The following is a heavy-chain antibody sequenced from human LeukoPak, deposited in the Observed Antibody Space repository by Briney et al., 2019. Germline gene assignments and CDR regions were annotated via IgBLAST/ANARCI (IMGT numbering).Heavy chain of an antibody. CDR1: GFTFSSYA. V-gene: IGHV3-23*01. D-gene: IGHD5-24*01. J-gene: IGHJ4*02. CDR2: ISGSGGST. Sequence: GGSLRLSCAASGFTFSSYAMSWVRQAPGKGLERVSAISGSGGSTYYADSVKGRFTISRDNSKNTLYLQMNSLRAEDTAVYYCAKDAGRDGYNRPSFPLDYWGQGTLVTVSS. CDR3: AKDAGRDGYNRPSFPLDY.